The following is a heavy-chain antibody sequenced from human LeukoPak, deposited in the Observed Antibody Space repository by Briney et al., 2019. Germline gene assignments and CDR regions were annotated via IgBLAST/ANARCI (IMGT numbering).Heavy chain of an antibody. CDR2: IYYSGST. J-gene: IGHJ5*02. Sequence: PSETLSLTCTVSGGSISSGGYYWSWLRQHPGKGLEWIGYIYYSGSTYYNPSLKSRVTISVDTSKNQFSLKLSSVTAADTAVYYCARDGGTYCSGGSCYFDPWGQGTLVTVSS. V-gene: IGHV4-31*03. CDR1: GGSISSGGYY. D-gene: IGHD2-15*01. CDR3: ARDGGTYCSGGSCYFDP.